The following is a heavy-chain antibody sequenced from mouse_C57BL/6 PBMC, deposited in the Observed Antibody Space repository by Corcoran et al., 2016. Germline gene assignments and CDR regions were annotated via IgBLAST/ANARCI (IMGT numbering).Heavy chain of an antibody. CDR2: INPSNGGT. V-gene: IGHV1-53*01. CDR3: ARGIGITTVVAGFSSFDY. D-gene: IGHD1-1*01. Sequence: QVQLQQPGTELVKPGASVKLSCKASGYTFTSYWMHWVKQRPGQGLEWIGNINPSNGGTNYNEKFKSKATLTVDKSSSTAYMQLSSLTSEDSAVYYCARGIGITTVVAGFSSFDYWGQGTTLTVSS. J-gene: IGHJ2*01. CDR1: GYTFTSYW.